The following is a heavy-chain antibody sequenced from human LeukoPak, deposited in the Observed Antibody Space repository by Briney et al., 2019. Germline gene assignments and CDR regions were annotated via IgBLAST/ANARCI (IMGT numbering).Heavy chain of an antibody. D-gene: IGHD3-22*01. Sequence: GGSLRLSCAASGFTFSNAWMSWVRQAPGKGLEWVGRIKSKTDGGTTDYAAPVKGKFTISRDDSKNTLYLQMNSLKTEDTAVYYCTSHGSSSGYYGGYWGQGTLVTVSS. CDR1: GFTFSNAW. V-gene: IGHV3-15*01. CDR2: IKSKTDGGTT. CDR3: TSHGSSSGYYGGY. J-gene: IGHJ4*02.